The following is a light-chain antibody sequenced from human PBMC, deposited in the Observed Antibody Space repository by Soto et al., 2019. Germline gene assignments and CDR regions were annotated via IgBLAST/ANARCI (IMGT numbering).Light chain of an antibody. CDR1: SRDIGASNS. V-gene: IGLV2-8*01. Sequence: QSDLTQPPSASGSPGQSVTISCAGSSRDIGASNSVSWYQQHPGKAPKLLISEVTKRPSGVPDRFSGSKSGNTASLTVSGLQAADEADYYCGSKAGSNKHVVFGGGTKLTV. CDR3: GSKAGSNKHVV. CDR2: EVT. J-gene: IGLJ2*01.